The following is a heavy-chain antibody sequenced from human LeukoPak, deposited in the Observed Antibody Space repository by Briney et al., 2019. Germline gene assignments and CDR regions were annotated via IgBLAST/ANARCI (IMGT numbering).Heavy chain of an antibody. Sequence: VGVILNDGSSKYYADSVKGRFTISRDNSKNTLYLQMNSLRAEDTAVYYCVRDKSRGWPFDYWGQGTLVAVSS. CDR3: VRDKSRGWPFDY. J-gene: IGHJ4*02. V-gene: IGHV3-33*05. D-gene: IGHD6-19*01. CDR2: ILNDGSSK.